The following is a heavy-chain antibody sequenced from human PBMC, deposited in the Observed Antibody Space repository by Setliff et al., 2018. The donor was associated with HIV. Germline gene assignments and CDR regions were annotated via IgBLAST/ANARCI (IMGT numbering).Heavy chain of an antibody. V-gene: IGHV4-4*02. CDR3: ARSRTILSFDP. J-gene: IGHJ5*02. CDR2: VFHDGFT. CDR1: GGPLNSRNW. Sequence: SETLSLTCAVSGGPLNSRNWWSWVRQPPGKGLEWIGSVFHDGFTDYNPSLKSRVTISMDSSQNQFSLTLTSVTAADTGIYYCARSRTILSFDPWGQGAQVTVSS. D-gene: IGHD2-15*01.